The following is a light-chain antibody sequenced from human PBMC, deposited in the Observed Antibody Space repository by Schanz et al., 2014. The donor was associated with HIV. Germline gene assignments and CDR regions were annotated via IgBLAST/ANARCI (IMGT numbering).Light chain of an antibody. V-gene: IGLV2-14*03. Sequence: QSALTQPASVSGSPGQSITISCTGTSGDVGTYNYVSWYQQHPGKAPKLMIYDVSNRPSGVSSRFSGSKSGNTASLTISGRQAEDEADYYCCSYTTTSTYVFGAGTKVPVL. CDR1: SGDVGTYNY. CDR3: CSYTTTSTYV. J-gene: IGLJ1*01. CDR2: DVS.